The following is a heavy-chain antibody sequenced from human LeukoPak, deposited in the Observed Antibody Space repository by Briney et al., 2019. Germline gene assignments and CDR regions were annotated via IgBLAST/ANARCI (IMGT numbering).Heavy chain of an antibody. CDR3: ARENRRITMIVVVTGGPDDAFDI. CDR2: IYYSGST. CDR1: GGSISSYY. D-gene: IGHD3-22*01. V-gene: IGHV4-59*12. J-gene: IGHJ3*02. Sequence: LSETLSLTCTVSGGSISSYYWSWIRQPPGKGLEWIGYIYYSGSTNYNPSLKSRVTISVDTSKNQFSLKLSSVTAADTAVYYCARENRRITMIVVVTGGPDDAFDIWGQGTMVTVSS.